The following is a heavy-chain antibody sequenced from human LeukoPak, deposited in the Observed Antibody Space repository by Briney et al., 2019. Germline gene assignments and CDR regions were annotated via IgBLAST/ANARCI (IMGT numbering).Heavy chain of an antibody. D-gene: IGHD1-26*01. J-gene: IGHJ4*02. CDR3: ARDSGSYGIDY. CDR2: CYDGSNK. Sequence: CYDGSNKYYADSMKGRFTISRDNSKNTLYLQMNSLRAEDTAVYYCARDSGSYGIDYWGQGTLVTVSS. V-gene: IGHV3-30*01.